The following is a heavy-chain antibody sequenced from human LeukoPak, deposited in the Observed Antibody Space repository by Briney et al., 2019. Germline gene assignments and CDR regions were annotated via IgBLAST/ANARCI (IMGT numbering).Heavy chain of an antibody. J-gene: IGHJ6*02. Sequence: GGSLRLSCAASGFTFSSYSMNWVRQAPGKGLEWVSSISSSSSYTYYADSVKGRFTISRDNAKNSLYLQMNSLRAEDTAVYYCAREGRFLEWLFRGGMDVWGQGTTVTVSS. CDR1: GFTFSSYS. CDR3: AREGRFLEWLFRGGMDV. D-gene: IGHD3-3*01. CDR2: ISSSSSYT. V-gene: IGHV3-21*01.